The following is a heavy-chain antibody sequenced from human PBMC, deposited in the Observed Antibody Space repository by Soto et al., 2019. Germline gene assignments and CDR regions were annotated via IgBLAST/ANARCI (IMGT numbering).Heavy chain of an antibody. CDR3: ARYVDTALVARFDF. CDR1: GFSLSTARMG. V-gene: IGHV2-26*01. Sequence: QVTLKESGPVLVKPTETLTLTCTVSGFSLSTARMGVSWIRQPPGKALEWLAHIFSNDEKSYRISLESRLTISKATSKGQVVLTMPNMDPVDTATYYCARYVDTALVARFDFWGQGTLVTVSS. CDR2: IFSNDEK. J-gene: IGHJ4*02. D-gene: IGHD5-18*01.